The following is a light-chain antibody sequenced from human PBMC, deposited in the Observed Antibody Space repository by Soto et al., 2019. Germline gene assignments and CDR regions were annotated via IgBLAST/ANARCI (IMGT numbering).Light chain of an antibody. Sequence: EILLTQSPSTLSLSPGERAPLSCRAGQSVSSYLAWYQQKPGQAPRLLIYGASSRATGIPDRFSGSGSGTDFTLTISRLEPDDFAVHYCQQYGSSHPKTFGQGTKVDIK. CDR2: GAS. V-gene: IGKV3-20*01. CDR1: QSVSSY. J-gene: IGKJ1*01. CDR3: QQYGSSHPKT.